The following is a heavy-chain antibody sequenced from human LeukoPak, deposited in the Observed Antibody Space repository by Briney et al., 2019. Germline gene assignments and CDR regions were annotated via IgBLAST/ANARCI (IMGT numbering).Heavy chain of an antibody. J-gene: IGHJ6*03. V-gene: IGHV1-2*02. CDR1: GYTFIGYY. Sequence: ASVKVSCKASGYTFIGYYFHWVRQAPGQGLEWMGWINPKSGGTSYAQKFQGRVTMTRDTSINTAYMELSSLRSDDTAVYFCAKDTWATQGTWSYYHYNMDIWGKGTTVTVSS. CDR3: AKDTWATQGTWSYYHYNMDI. CDR2: INPKSGGT. D-gene: IGHD3-10*01.